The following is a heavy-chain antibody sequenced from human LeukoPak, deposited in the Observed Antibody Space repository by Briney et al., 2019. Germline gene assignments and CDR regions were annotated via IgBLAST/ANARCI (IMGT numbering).Heavy chain of an antibody. J-gene: IGHJ4*02. V-gene: IGHV3-23*01. Sequence: GGSLRLSCAASGFTFSSYAMSWVRQAPGKGLEWVSAISGSGDSTYYADSVRGRFTISRDNSKNTLYLQMNSLRAEDTAVYYCAKGGPYSSSWYDFDYWGQGTLVTVSS. CDR2: ISGSGDST. D-gene: IGHD6-13*01. CDR3: AKGGPYSSSWYDFDY. CDR1: GFTFSSYA.